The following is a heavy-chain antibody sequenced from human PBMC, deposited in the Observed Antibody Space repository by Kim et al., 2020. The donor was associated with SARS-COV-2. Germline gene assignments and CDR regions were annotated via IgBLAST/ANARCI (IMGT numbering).Heavy chain of an antibody. CDR1: GGSISSGDYY. CDR2: SYYSGST. D-gene: IGHD1-20*01. V-gene: IGHV4-30-4*01. CDR3: ARDHNVRRFDY. J-gene: IGHJ4*02. Sequence: SETLSLTCTVSGGSISSGDYYWSWIRQPPGKGLEWIGYSYYSGSTYYNPSLKSRVTISVDTSKNQFSLKLSSVTAADTAVYYCARDHNVRRFDYWGQGTLVTVSS.